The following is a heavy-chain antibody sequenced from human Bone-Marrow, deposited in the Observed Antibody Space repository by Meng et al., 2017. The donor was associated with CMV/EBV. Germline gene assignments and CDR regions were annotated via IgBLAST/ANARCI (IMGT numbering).Heavy chain of an antibody. CDR3: ARDRKVPAAPYAFDI. CDR1: GFTVSSNY. D-gene: IGHD2-2*01. Sequence: GESLKISCAASGFTVSSNYMSWVRQAPGKGLEWVSVIYSGGSTYYADSVKGRFTISRDNSKNTLYLQMNSLRAEDTAVYYCARDRKVPAAPYAFDIWGQGTMATVSS. J-gene: IGHJ3*02. CDR2: IYSGGST. V-gene: IGHV3-66*02.